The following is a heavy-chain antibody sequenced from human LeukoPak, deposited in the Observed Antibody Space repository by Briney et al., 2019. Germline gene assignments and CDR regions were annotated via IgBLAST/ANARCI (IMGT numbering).Heavy chain of an antibody. V-gene: IGHV1-2*02. CDR3: ARYYIEGRCFDY. D-gene: IGHD3-10*01. Sequence: ASVKVSCKASGYTFTGYYIHWVRQAPGQGLEWMGWINPNSGGTNYAQKFQGRVTMTRDTSIRTAYMELSRLRSDDTAMYYCARYYIEGRCFDYWGQGTLVTVSS. CDR2: INPNSGGT. J-gene: IGHJ4*02. CDR1: GYTFTGYY.